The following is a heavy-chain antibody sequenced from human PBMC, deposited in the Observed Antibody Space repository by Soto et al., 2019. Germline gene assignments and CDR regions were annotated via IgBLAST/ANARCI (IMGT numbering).Heavy chain of an antibody. CDR2: ISSSGSTI. Sequence: PVGSLRLSCAASGFTFSSYEMNWVRQAPGKGLEWVSYISSSGSTIYYADSVKGRFTISRDNAKNSLYLQMNSLRAEDTAVYYCARQDYYYYGMDVWGQGTTVTVSS. CDR1: GFTFSSYE. J-gene: IGHJ6*02. V-gene: IGHV3-48*03. CDR3: ARQDYYYYGMDV.